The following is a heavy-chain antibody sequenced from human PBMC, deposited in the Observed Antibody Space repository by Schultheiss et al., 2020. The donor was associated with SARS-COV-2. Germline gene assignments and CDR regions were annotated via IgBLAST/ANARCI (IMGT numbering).Heavy chain of an antibody. Sequence: SQTLSLTCTVSGGSVSSVSYYWSWIRQPPGKGLEWIGYIYYNGNTNYNPSLKSRVTISVDTSKNQFSLKLSSVTAADTAVYYCARENFVAGKNMDVWGKGTTVTVSS. CDR2: IYYNGNT. CDR1: GGSVSSVSYY. V-gene: IGHV4-61*01. D-gene: IGHD6-19*01. CDR3: ARENFVAGKNMDV. J-gene: IGHJ6*03.